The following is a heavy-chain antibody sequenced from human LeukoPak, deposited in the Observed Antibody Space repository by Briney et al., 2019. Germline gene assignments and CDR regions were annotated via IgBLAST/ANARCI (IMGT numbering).Heavy chain of an antibody. Sequence: ASVKSSCKTSGGTFSSYAISWVRHAPGQGLEWMGGIIPIFVTANYAQKFQGRVTITADESTSTGYMELRSLRSEYRAVYYCARGYSSGWYHDWGQGTLVTVSS. D-gene: IGHD6-19*01. CDR3: ARGYSSGWYHD. V-gene: IGHV1-69*13. CDR2: IIPIFVTA. CDR1: GGTFSSYA. J-gene: IGHJ4*02.